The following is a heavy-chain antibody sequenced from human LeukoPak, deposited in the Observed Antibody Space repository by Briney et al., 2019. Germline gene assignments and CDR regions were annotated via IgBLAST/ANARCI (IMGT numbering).Heavy chain of an antibody. J-gene: IGHJ4*02. Sequence: PGGSLRLSCAASGFSFNSYAMTWVRQAPGKGLEWVSSISTTGGSTYYADSVKGRFTISRDKNTLYLQMNSLRAEDTAVYYCAKDLGGNFYYFDYWGQGTLATVSS. CDR3: AKDLGGNFYYFDY. CDR2: ISTTGGST. CDR1: GFSFNSYA. V-gene: IGHV3-23*01. D-gene: IGHD4-23*01.